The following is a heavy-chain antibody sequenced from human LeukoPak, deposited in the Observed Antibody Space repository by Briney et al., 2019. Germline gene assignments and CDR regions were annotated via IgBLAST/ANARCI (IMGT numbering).Heavy chain of an antibody. J-gene: IGHJ4*02. Sequence: PRTSPRLSCAASGFALYTYAMRWGRPAPRKGLGWVTLIWHDGSHKFYIDSVRGRVSISRDNSKNTVYLQMDGLRAEDTAVYYCAREIFGSGSYPDFWGQGTLVTVSS. CDR1: GFALYTYA. D-gene: IGHD3-10*01. CDR3: AREIFGSGSYPDF. CDR2: IWHDGSHK. V-gene: IGHV3-33*01.